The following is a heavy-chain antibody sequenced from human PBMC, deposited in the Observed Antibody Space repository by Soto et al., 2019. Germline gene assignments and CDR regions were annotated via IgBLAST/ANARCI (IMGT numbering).Heavy chain of an antibody. CDR2: INHSGST. J-gene: IGHJ6*02. CDR3: ARVKAYYDFWSGSPPHYYYYGMDV. V-gene: IGHV4-34*01. Sequence: SETLSLTCDVYGGSFSGYYCSWIRQPPGKGLEWIGEINHSGSTNYNPSLKSRVTISVDTSKNQFSLKLSSVTAADTAVYYCARVKAYYDFWSGSPPHYYYYGMDVWGQGTTVTVSS. CDR1: GGSFSGYY. D-gene: IGHD3-3*01.